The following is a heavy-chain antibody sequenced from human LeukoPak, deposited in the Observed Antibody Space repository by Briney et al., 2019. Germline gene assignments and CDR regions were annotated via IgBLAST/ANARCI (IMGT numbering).Heavy chain of an antibody. CDR2: MSGSGGGT. D-gene: IGHD3-22*01. J-gene: IGHJ4*02. Sequence: PGGSLKLSCAASGFTFSNYAMTWVRQAPGKGLEWVSGMSGSGGGTYYADSVKGRFTISRDNSKNTLYLQMNSLRAEDTALYYCAKVTSYDTSGHHDYWGQGTLVTVSS. CDR3: AKVTSYDTSGHHDY. CDR1: GFTFSNYA. V-gene: IGHV3-23*01.